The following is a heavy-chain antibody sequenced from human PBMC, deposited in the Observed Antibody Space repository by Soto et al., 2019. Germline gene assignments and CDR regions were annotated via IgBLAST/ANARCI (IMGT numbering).Heavy chain of an antibody. V-gene: IGHV1-46*01. CDR2: INPSAGST. CDR1: GYIFINYN. CDR3: VREGYFEGGY. Sequence: QVQLVQSGAEVKKPGASVKISCKASGYIFINYNIHWVRQAPGQGLEWMAFINPSAGSTTYAQKFQCRVTLTRDTSTSTVYMELSSLRSDDTAVYYCVREGYFEGGYWGQGTVVTVSA. J-gene: IGHJ4*02. D-gene: IGHD3-9*01.